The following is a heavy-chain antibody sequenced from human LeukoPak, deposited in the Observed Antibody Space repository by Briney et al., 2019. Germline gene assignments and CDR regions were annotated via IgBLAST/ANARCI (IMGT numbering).Heavy chain of an antibody. CDR1: GGTFSSYA. V-gene: IGHV1-69*05. J-gene: IGHJ5*02. Sequence: GSSVKVSCKASGGTFSSYAISWVRQAPGQGLEWMGGIIPIFGTANYAQKFQGRVTMTRDTSISTAYMELSRLRSDDTAVYYCARSGSYVGDWFDPWGQGTLVTVSS. CDR3: ARSGSYVGDWFDP. D-gene: IGHD1-26*01. CDR2: IIPIFGTA.